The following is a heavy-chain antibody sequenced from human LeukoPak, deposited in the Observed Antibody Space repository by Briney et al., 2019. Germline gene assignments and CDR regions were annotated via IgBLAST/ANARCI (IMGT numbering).Heavy chain of an antibody. J-gene: IGHJ6*03. CDR3: ARGARYCSSTSCYYYYYYYMDV. V-gene: IGHV4-59*12. Sequence: SETLSLTCTVSGGSISNYYWNWIRQPPGKGLEWIGYIYYTGSTNYNPSLKSRVTMSVDTSKNQFSLKLSSVTAADTAVYYCARGARYCSSTSCYYYYYYYMDVWGKGTTVTVSS. CDR2: IYYTGST. CDR1: GGSISNYY. D-gene: IGHD2-2*01.